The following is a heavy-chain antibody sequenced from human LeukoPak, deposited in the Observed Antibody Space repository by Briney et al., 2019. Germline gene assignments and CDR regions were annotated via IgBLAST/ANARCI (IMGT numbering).Heavy chain of an antibody. CDR3: ARVHGNCGGDCSNWFDP. Sequence: TLSLTCTVSGGSISSGDYYWSWIRQPPGKGLGGIGYIYYSGSTYYNPSLKSRVTISVDTSKNQFSLKLSSVTAADTAVYYCARVHGNCGGDCSNWFDPWGQGTLVTVSS. D-gene: IGHD2-21*01. CDR1: GGSISSGDYY. CDR2: IYYSGST. J-gene: IGHJ5*02. V-gene: IGHV4-30-4*08.